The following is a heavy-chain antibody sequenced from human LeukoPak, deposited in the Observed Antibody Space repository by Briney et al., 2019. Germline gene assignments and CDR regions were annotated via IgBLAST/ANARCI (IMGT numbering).Heavy chain of an antibody. CDR1: GGTFSSYA. J-gene: IGHJ6*02. CDR2: IIPIFGTA. V-gene: IGHV1-69*01. D-gene: IGHD3-16*01. CDR3: AREGGGGLYYYYGMDV. Sequence: GSSVKVSCKASGGTFSSYAISWVRQAPGQGLEWMGGIIPIFGTANYAQKFQGRVTITADESTSTAYMELSSLRSEDTAVYYCAREGGGGLYYYYGMDVWGQGTTVTVSS.